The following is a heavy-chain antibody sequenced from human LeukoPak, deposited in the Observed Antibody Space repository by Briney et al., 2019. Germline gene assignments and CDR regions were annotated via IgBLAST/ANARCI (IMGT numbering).Heavy chain of an antibody. CDR2: ISSSSSTI. V-gene: IGHV3-48*01. J-gene: IGHJ4*02. CDR3: ARDQKYGDYSLDY. D-gene: IGHD4-17*01. Sequence: GGSLRLSCAASGFTFSSYSINWVRQAPGKGLEWVSYISSSSSTIYYADSAKGRFTISRDNAKNSLYLQMNSLRAEDTAVYYCARDQKYGDYSLDYWGQGTLVTVSS. CDR1: GFTFSSYS.